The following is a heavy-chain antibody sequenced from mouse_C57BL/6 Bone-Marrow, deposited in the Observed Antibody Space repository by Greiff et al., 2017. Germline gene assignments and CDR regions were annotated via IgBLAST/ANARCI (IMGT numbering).Heavy chain of an antibody. J-gene: IGHJ2*01. D-gene: IGHD1-1*01. CDR3: ARRGYYYGEDY. Sequence: QVQLQQSGAELARPGASVKLSCKASGYTFTSYGISWVKQRTGQGLEWIGEIYPRSGNTYYNEKFKGKATLTADKSSSTAYMELRSLTSEDAAVYFCARRGYYYGEDYWGQGTTLTVSS. V-gene: IGHV1-81*01. CDR2: IYPRSGNT. CDR1: GYTFTSYG.